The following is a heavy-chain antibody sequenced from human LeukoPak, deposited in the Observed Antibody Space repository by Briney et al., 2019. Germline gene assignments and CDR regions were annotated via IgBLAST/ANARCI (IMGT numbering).Heavy chain of an antibody. CDR2: INSDGSST. D-gene: IGHD3-3*01. CDR3: TRVERSWFDP. V-gene: IGHV3-74*01. Sequence: PGGSLRLSCAASGFTFSSYWMHWVRQAPGKGLVWVSRINSDGSSTSYADSVKGRFTISRDNAKNSLYLQMNSLRADDTAVYYCTRVERSWFDPWGQGTLVTVSS. J-gene: IGHJ5*02. CDR1: GFTFSSYW.